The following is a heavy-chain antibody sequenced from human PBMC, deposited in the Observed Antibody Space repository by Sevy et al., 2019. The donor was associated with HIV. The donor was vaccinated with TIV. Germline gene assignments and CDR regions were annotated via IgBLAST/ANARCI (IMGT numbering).Heavy chain of an antibody. CDR1: GFTFSNFG. CDR3: ARDYEITFGGAPDAFEI. J-gene: IGHJ3*02. D-gene: IGHD3-16*01. V-gene: IGHV3-33*01. Sequence: GWSLRLSCAASGFTFSNFGMHWVRQAPGKGLEWVAVIWNDGTNKYYADSVKGRFTISRDNSRNTLYLLMNSLRAEETAVYYCARDYEITFGGAPDAFEIWGQGTLVTVSS. CDR2: IWNDGTNK.